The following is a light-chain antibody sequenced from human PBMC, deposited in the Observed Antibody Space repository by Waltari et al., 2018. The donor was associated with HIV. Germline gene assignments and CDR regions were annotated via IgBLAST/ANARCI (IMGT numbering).Light chain of an antibody. Sequence: QSVLTQPPSASGAPGQRVTIPCSGSSSNIGSNTVSWYQQVPGTAPKFLIYSNYPRPSGVPDRFSGEKAGTSASRASSGLQSEDEADYYCAAWDGNGHWVFGGGTKLTVL. V-gene: IGLV1-44*01. CDR1: SSNIGSNT. CDR2: SNY. CDR3: AAWDGNGHWV. J-gene: IGLJ3*02.